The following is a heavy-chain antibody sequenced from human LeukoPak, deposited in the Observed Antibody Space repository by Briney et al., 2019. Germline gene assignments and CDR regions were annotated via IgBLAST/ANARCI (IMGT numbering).Heavy chain of an antibody. CDR3: AKDGGWKY. Sequence: GRSLRLSCAASGFTFSSYGMHWVRQAPGKGLEWVAVISYDGSNKYYADSVKGRFTISRDNSKNTLYLQMNSLRAEDTAVYYCAKDGGWKYWGQGTLVTVSS. CDR2: ISYDGSNK. J-gene: IGHJ4*02. D-gene: IGHD3-16*01. V-gene: IGHV3-30*18. CDR1: GFTFSSYG.